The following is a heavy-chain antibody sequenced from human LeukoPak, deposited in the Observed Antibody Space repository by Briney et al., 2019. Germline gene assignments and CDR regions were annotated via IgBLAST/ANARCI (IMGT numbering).Heavy chain of an antibody. D-gene: IGHD1-26*01. CDR1: GGTFSSYA. CDR3: ARAGWEPDPFDS. Sequence: ASVKVSCKASGGTFSSYAISWVRQAPGQGLEWMGRIIPILGIANYAQKFQGRVTITADKSTSTAYMELSSLRSEDTAVYYCARAGWEPDPFDSWDQGTLVTVSS. J-gene: IGHJ5*01. CDR2: IIPILGIA. V-gene: IGHV1-69*04.